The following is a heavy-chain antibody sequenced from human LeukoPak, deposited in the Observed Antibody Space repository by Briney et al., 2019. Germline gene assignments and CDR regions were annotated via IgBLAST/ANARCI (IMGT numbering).Heavy chain of an antibody. V-gene: IGHV3-74*01. D-gene: IGHD6-25*01. CDR1: GFTFSTFW. J-gene: IGHJ6*03. CDR3: ARDRGRYYMDV. CDR2: ISSDGSTT. Sequence: PGGSLRLSCAASGFTFSTFWMHWVRQTPGKGLVWVSRISSDGSTTHYADSVKGRFTISRENAKNSLYLQMNSLRAGDTAVYYCARDRGRYYMDVWGKGTTVTISS.